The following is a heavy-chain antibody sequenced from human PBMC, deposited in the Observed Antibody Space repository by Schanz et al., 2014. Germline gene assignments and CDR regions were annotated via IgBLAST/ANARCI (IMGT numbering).Heavy chain of an antibody. CDR2: LSGSGGST. D-gene: IGHD2-15*01. CDR1: GFTFRDYY. Sequence: VQLVESGGGLVKPGGSLRLSCAASGFTFRDYYMSWIRQAPGKGLEWVSALSGSGGSTYYADSVKGRFAISRDNSENTLYHQMNSLSADDTGVFYCAKGMGYCSGGTCYDYYYYGLDVWGQGTTVTVSS. CDR3: AKGMGYCSGGTCYDYYYYGLDV. V-gene: IGHV3-23*04. J-gene: IGHJ6*02.